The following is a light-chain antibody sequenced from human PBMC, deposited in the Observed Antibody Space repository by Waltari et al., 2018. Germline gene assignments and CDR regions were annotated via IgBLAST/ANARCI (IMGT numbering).Light chain of an antibody. Sequence: QSVLTQPPSVSGAPGQRVTISCTGSSPNIGAGYDVHWYQQLTTAAHKLLCFVISYWTAEVHECVSCSKSGTSASLAITGLLADDEADYYCQSYDSSLCGYVFVTGTKVTVL. CDR1: SPNIGAGYD. CDR2: VIS. J-gene: IGLJ1*01. CDR3: QSYDSSLCGYV. V-gene: IGLV1-40*01.